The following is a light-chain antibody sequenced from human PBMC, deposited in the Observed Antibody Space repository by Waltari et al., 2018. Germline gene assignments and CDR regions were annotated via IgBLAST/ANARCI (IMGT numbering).Light chain of an antibody. Sequence: QSVLTQPPSVSAAPGQKVTISCPGSTSNIGNNYVSWYQQFPGAAPKVIIYGNDKRTTGIPDRFSGSKSGTLATLDITGLQTGDEADYYCGTWDNTLSAVFGGGTKVTVL. CDR2: GND. CDR3: GTWDNTLSAV. CDR1: TSNIGNNY. J-gene: IGLJ2*01. V-gene: IGLV1-51*01.